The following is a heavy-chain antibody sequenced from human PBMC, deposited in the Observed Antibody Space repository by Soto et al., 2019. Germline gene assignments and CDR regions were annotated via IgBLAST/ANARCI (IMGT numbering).Heavy chain of an antibody. Sequence: GGSLRLSCAASGFTVSSNYMSWVRQAPGKGLEWVSVIYSGYNGNTNYVQALQGRLTMTTDTSTSTAYMELRRLKSDDTAVYYCARGGSSRSAEYYQHWGQGTLVTVSS. D-gene: IGHD6-13*01. CDR3: ARGGSSRSAEYYQH. CDR1: GFTVSSNY. V-gene: IGHV3-53*05. J-gene: IGHJ1*01. CDR2: IYSGYNGNT.